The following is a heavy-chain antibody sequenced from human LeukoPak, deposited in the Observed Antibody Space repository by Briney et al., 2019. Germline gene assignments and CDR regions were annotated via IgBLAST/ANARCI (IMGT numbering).Heavy chain of an antibody. V-gene: IGHV3-11*06. CDR1: GFTFSDYY. CDR2: ISSSSSYT. CDR3: TRGSYYFNY. J-gene: IGHJ4*02. Sequence: GGSLRLSCAASGFTFSDYYMSWIRQAPGKGLEWVSYISSSSSYTNYADSVKGRFTISRDNAKNTLYLQMNSLRVEDTAVYYCTRGSYYFNYWGQGTLVTVSS.